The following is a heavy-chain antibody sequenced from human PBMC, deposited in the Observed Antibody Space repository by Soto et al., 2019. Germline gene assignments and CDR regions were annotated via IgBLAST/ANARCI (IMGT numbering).Heavy chain of an antibody. D-gene: IGHD3-16*01. CDR2: ISSSSSYI. J-gene: IGHJ4*02. CDR1: GFTFSSYS. V-gene: IGHV3-21*01. CDR3: ARIRRSYIDY. Sequence: PVGSLRLSCAASGFTFSSYSMDWVRQAPGKGLEWVSSISSSSSYIYYADSVKGRFTISRDNAKNSLYLQVNSLRAEDTAVYYCARIRRSYIDYWGQGTLVTVSS.